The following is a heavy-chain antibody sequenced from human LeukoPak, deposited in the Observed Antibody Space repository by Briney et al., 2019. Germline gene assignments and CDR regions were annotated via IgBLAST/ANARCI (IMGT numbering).Heavy chain of an antibody. CDR2: IKLDGSEK. CDR1: GFTFGKYW. D-gene: IGHD3-3*01. V-gene: IGHV3-7*03. Sequence: GGSLRLSCVASGFTFGKYWMSWVRQAPGKGLEWVANIKLDGSEKNYVDSVKGRFTISRDNTKNPLYLQMNSLRVEDTAVFYCARDQYDTWSRRGNFDSWGQGTLVIVSS. CDR3: ARDQYDTWSRRGNFDS. J-gene: IGHJ4*02.